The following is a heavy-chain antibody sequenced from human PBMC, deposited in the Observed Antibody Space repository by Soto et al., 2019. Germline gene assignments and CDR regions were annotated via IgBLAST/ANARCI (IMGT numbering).Heavy chain of an antibody. CDR2: ISSSSSYI. J-gene: IGHJ4*02. D-gene: IGHD2-2*01. CDR3: ARDVSYCSSTSCYGVDY. Sequence: ESGGGLVKPGGSLRLSCAASGFTFSSYSMNWVRQAPGKGLEWVSSISSSSSYIYYADSVKGRFTISRDNAKNSLYLQMNSLRAEDTAVYYCARDVSYCSSTSCYGVDYWGQGTLVTVSS. V-gene: IGHV3-21*01. CDR1: GFTFSSYS.